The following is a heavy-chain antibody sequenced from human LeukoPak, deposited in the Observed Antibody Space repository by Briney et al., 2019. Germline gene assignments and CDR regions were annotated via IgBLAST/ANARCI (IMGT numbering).Heavy chain of an antibody. V-gene: IGHV4-31*03. CDR3: ARLTPSFIVARGYFDY. J-gene: IGHJ4*02. CDR2: IYYSGST. D-gene: IGHD5-12*01. Sequence: SETLSLTCTVSGGSISSGGYYWSWIRQHPGKGLEWIGYIYYSGSTYYNPSLKSRVTISVDTSKNQFSLKLSSVTAADTAVYYCARLTPSFIVARGYFDYWGQGTLVTVSS. CDR1: GGSISSGGYY.